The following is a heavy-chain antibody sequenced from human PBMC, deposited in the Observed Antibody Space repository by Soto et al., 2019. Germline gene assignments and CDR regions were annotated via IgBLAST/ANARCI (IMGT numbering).Heavy chain of an antibody. V-gene: IGHV3-30*18. CDR2: ISYDGSNK. D-gene: IGHD4-17*01. CDR3: AKPYRLRSYLYWYFDL. CDR1: GFTFSSYG. Sequence: QVQLVESGGGVVQPGRSLRLSCAASGFTFSSYGMHWVRQAPGKGLEWVAVISYDGSNKYYADSVKGRFTISRDNSKNSLYLQMNSLRAEDTAVYYCAKPYRLRSYLYWYFDLWGRGTLVTVSS. J-gene: IGHJ2*01.